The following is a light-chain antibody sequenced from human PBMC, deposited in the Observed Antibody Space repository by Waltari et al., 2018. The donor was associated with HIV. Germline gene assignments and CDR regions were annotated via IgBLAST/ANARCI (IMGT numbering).Light chain of an antibody. CDR1: RANIAETT. Sequence: QSVLTQPPSVSGTPGQRVSISCSTSRANIAETTVHWYQQFPGMAPKLVGWSNSHRPSGVSARFSGSKSGTSASLAISGLQSEDEADYYCASWDDSLNGWVFGGGTTLTVL. CDR2: SNS. CDR3: ASWDDSLNGWV. V-gene: IGLV1-44*01. J-gene: IGLJ3*02.